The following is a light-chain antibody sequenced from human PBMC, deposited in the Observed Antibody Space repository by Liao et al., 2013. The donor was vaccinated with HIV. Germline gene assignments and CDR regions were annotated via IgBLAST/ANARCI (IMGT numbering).Light chain of an antibody. Sequence: SYDVTQAPSVSVSPGQTASITCSADKLGDKYVSWYQQKPGQSPVLVIYQDTKRPPRIPERSSGSNSENTATLTISGTQAMDEADYYCQAWDSTTHVVFGGGTKLTVL. V-gene: IGLV3-1*01. CDR2: QDT. CDR1: KLGDKY. CDR3: QAWDSTTHVV. J-gene: IGLJ2*01.